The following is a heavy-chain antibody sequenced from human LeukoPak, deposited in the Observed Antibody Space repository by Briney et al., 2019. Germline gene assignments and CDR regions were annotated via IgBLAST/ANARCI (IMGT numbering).Heavy chain of an antibody. V-gene: IGHV3-48*02. D-gene: IGHD3-10*01. CDR3: ARDYGSHGEFFDY. CDR2: ISSSGGTI. J-gene: IGHJ4*02. Sequence: VGALILSGAASGFMFIIYNINWVHQAPRNGLEWVSYISSSGGTIYFADSVRGRFSISRDNAKNSLYLQMNSLRDDDTAVYYCARDYGSHGEFFDYWGQGALVTVS. CDR1: GFMFIIYN.